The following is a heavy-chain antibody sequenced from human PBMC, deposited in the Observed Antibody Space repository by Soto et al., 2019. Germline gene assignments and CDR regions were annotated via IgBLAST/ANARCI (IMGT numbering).Heavy chain of an antibody. CDR2: IYYSGST. J-gene: IGHJ6*02. Sequence: QLQLQESGPGLVKPSETLSLTCTVSGGSISSSSYYWGWIRQPPGKGLEWIGSIYYSGSTYYNPSLKSRVTISVDTSKNQFALKLSSVTAADTAVYYCARQWLDYYYYGMDVWGQGTTVTVSS. CDR1: GGSISSSSYY. V-gene: IGHV4-39*01. D-gene: IGHD6-19*01. CDR3: ARQWLDYYYYGMDV.